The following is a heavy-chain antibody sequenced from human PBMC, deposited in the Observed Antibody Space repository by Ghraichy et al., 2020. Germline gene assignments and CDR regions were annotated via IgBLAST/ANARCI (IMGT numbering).Heavy chain of an antibody. Sequence: ASVKVSCETSGYTFTSVDINWVRQATGQGLEWIGWMNPNSGNTGYAQKFQGRVTMTRNTPIRTAYMELTTLTSEDTAVYYCTRGGSSSGWGDWWGQGTLVTVSS. CDR3: TRGGSSSGWGDW. J-gene: IGHJ4*02. V-gene: IGHV1-8*01. CDR2: MNPNSGNT. CDR1: GYTFTSVD. D-gene: IGHD6-19*01.